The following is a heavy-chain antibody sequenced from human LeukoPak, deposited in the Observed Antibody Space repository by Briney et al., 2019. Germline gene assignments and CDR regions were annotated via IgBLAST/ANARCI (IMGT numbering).Heavy chain of an antibody. CDR3: ARHGPPLYFGSGSSRMFAFDI. J-gene: IGHJ3*02. CDR1: GFTFSSYA. CDR2: ISYDGSNK. D-gene: IGHD3-10*01. V-gene: IGHV3-30-3*01. Sequence: GSLRLPCAASGFTFSSYAMHWVRQAPGKGLEWVAVISYDGSNKYYADSVKGRFTISRDNSKNTLYLQMNSLRAEDTAVYYCARHGPPLYFGSGSSRMFAFDIWGQGTVVTVSS.